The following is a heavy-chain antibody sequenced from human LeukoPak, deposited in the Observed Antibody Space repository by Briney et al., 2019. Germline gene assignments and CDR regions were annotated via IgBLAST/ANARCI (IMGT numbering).Heavy chain of an antibody. V-gene: IGHV3-33*01. J-gene: IGHJ4*02. CDR2: IWPDGSAT. CDR1: GFGFSNYD. D-gene: IGHD1-14*01. Sequence: GSLRLSCAASGFGFSNYDMHWVRQAPGKGLEWVAIIWPDGSATYYGDSVKGRFTISRDNSKNILYLQMNDLRVEDTAVYYCARDLNREDFDYWGQGTLVAVSS. CDR3: ARDLNREDFDY.